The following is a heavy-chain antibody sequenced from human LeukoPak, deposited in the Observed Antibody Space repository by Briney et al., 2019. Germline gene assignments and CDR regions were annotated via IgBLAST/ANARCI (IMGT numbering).Heavy chain of an antibody. D-gene: IGHD3-16*01. Sequence: SETLSLICGVSGGSFSGYYCNWIRQAPGKGLEWIGEITHNGTATSNPSLKSRVTLSLDTSRSRFSLKLNSATAADTAVYYCVRGFLGLNGGIWGQGTTATVSS. CDR1: GGSFSGYY. V-gene: IGHV4-34*01. CDR3: VRGFLGLNGGI. J-gene: IGHJ6*02. CDR2: ITHNGTA.